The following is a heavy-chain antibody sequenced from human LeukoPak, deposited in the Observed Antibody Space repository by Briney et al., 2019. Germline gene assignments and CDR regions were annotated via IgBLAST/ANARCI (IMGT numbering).Heavy chain of an antibody. D-gene: IGHD3-22*01. V-gene: IGHV3-9*01. CDR1: GFTFDDYA. Sequence: PGRSLRLSCAASGFTFDDYAMHWVRQAPGKGLEWVSGISWNSGSIGYADSVKGRFTISRDNAKNSLYLQMNSLRAEDTALYYCARGPSVPTYYYDSSGYSIDYWGQGTLVTVSS. CDR3: ARGPSVPTYYYDSSGYSIDY. J-gene: IGHJ4*02. CDR2: ISWNSGSI.